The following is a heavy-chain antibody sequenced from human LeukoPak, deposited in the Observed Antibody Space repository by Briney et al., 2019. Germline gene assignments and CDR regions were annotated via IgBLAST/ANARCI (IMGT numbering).Heavy chain of an antibody. Sequence: GGSLRLSCTASGFIFNNFGLMWVRQAPGKGLEWVSAISNDGGGTTYADFVKGRFTISRDNSKNTLFLQMNSLRAEDTALYYCAKGSSGYFADLWGQGTMVTVSS. CDR1: GFIFNNFG. CDR2: ISNDGGGT. D-gene: IGHD3-22*01. CDR3: AKGSSGYFADL. V-gene: IGHV3-23*01. J-gene: IGHJ5*02.